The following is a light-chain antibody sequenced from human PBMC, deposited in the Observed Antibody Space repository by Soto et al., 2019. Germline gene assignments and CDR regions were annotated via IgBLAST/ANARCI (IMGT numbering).Light chain of an antibody. CDR2: GAS. V-gene: IGKV3-20*01. J-gene: IGKJ3*01. CDR1: QSVSSSY. Sequence: EIVLTQSPGTLSLSPGARATLSFRASQSVSSSYLAWYQQKPGQAPRLLIYGASSRATGIPDRFSGSGSGTDFTLTISRLEPEDFAVYYCHQYGSHGGVTFGHGTKVDIK. CDR3: HQYGSHGGVT.